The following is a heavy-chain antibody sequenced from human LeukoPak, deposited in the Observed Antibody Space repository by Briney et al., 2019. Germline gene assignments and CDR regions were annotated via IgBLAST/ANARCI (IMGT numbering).Heavy chain of an antibody. CDR2: IYYSGST. J-gene: IGHJ3*01. Sequence: KSSETLSLTCTVSGDPISSSYHYWGWIRQPPGKGLEWIGNIYYSGSTYYNPSLKSRVTISVDTSKSQFSLNLSSVTAADTAVYYCARQDVHRVYGLDVWGQGTMVTVSS. D-gene: IGHD5-24*01. V-gene: IGHV4-39*01. CDR3: ARQDVHRVYGLDV. CDR1: GDPISSSYHY.